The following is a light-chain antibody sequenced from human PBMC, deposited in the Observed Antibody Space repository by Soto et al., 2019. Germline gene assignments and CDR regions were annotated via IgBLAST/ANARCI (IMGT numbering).Light chain of an antibody. CDR3: QQYSSYPWT. J-gene: IGKJ1*01. Sequence: DIPMTQSPSTLSASVGDRVTITCRASQTISTWLAWYQQKPGKAPKLLIYKASSLETGVPSRFSGSGSGTEFTLTISSLQPDDFATYYCQQYSSYPWTFGLGTKVEIK. CDR2: KAS. V-gene: IGKV1-5*03. CDR1: QTISTW.